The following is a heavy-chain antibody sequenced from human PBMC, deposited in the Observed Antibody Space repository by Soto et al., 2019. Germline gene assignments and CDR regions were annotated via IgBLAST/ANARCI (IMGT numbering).Heavy chain of an antibody. J-gene: IGHJ6*02. V-gene: IGHV1-69*13. Sequence: SVKVSCKASGGTFDNYAVSWVRQAPGQGLEWMGGIIPMFETVNYAQRFQGRLTIAADESTSTAYMELTSLTSADTAIYFCARGLRKGNYGMDVWGQGTTVTVSS. CDR1: GGTFDNYA. CDR2: IIPMFETV. CDR3: ARGLRKGNYGMDV.